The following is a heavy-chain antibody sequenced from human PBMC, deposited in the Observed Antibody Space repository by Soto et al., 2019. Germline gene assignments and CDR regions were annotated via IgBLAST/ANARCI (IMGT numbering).Heavy chain of an antibody. Sequence: GGSLRLSCAASGFTFSSYAMSWVRQAPGKGLEWVSDISGSGGSTYYADSVKGRFTISRENPKNTLYLQMTSLRAEDTAVYYCAKSDYWSGYYAFGYWGQGTLVTVSS. CDR2: ISGSGGST. CDR1: GFTFSSYA. CDR3: AKSDYWSGYYAFGY. J-gene: IGHJ4*02. D-gene: IGHD3-3*01. V-gene: IGHV3-23*01.